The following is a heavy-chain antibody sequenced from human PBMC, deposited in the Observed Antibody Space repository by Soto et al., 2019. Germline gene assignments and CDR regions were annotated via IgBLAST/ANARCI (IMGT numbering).Heavy chain of an antibody. CDR2: IIPISGTA. Sequence: SVKVSCRASGGTFSSYAISWVRQAPGQGLEWMGGIIPISGTANYAQKFQGRVTITADESTSTAYMELSSLRSEDTAVYYCARSQGSSTSLEIYYYYYYGMDVWGQGTTVTVSS. D-gene: IGHD2-2*01. V-gene: IGHV1-69*13. CDR3: ARSQGSSTSLEIYYYYYYGMDV. J-gene: IGHJ6*02. CDR1: GGTFSSYA.